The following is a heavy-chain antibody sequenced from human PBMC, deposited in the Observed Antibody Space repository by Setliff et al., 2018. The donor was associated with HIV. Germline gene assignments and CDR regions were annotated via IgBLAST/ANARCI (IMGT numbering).Heavy chain of an antibody. V-gene: IGHV1-8*01. CDR2: MNPNSGNT. CDR1: GYTFTSYD. D-gene: IGHD1-1*01. CDR3: ARKNWNDKGKFDP. J-gene: IGHJ5*02. Sequence: ASVKVSCKASGYTFTSYDINWVRQATGQGLEWMGWMNPNSGNTGYAQKFQGRITMTRNTSISTAYMGLSSLRSEDTAVYYCARKNWNDKGKFDPWGQGTLVTVSS.